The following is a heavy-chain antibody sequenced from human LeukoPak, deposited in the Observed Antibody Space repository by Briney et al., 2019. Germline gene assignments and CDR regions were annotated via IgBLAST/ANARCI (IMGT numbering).Heavy chain of an antibody. J-gene: IGHJ4*02. D-gene: IGHD3-10*01. CDR3: ARGAYDSGSYYNSY. CDR1: GFTFSSYW. Sequence: GGSLRLSCAASGFTFSSYWMSWVRQAPGKGLEWVSVIYGGGSTYYADSVKGRFTISRDNSKNTLYLQMNSLRAEDTAVYYCARGAYDSGSYYNSYWGQGTLVTVSS. V-gene: IGHV3-53*01. CDR2: IYGGGST.